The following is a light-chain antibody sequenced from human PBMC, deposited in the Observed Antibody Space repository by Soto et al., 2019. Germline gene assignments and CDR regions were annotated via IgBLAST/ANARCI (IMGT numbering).Light chain of an antibody. CDR2: GAS. CDR1: HSVSSN. Sequence: ETVMTQSPATLSVSPGERVTLSCRASHSVSSNLAWYQQKPGQAPRFLIYGASTRATGIPARFSGSGSGTEFTLTISSLQSEDFAVYYCQQYNNWPLTFGGGTKVDI. V-gene: IGKV3-15*01. J-gene: IGKJ4*01. CDR3: QQYNNWPLT.